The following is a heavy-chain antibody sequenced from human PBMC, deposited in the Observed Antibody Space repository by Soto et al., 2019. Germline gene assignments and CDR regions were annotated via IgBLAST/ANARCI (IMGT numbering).Heavy chain of an antibody. V-gene: IGHV4-4*02. CDR3: ARDRGDSDYSNYRWFDP. D-gene: IGHD4-4*01. J-gene: IGHJ5*02. CDR2: IYHSGST. CDR1: GGSISSSNW. Sequence: SETLSLTCAVSGGSISSSNWWSWVRQPPGKGLEWIGEIYHSGSTNYNPSLKSRVTISVDKSKNQFSLKLSSVTAADTAVYYCARDRGDSDYSNYRWFDPWGQGTLVTISS.